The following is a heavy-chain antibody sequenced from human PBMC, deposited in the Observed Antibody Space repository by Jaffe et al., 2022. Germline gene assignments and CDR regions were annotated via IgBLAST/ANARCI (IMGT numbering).Heavy chain of an antibody. J-gene: IGHJ4*02. CDR2: IHNDGPT. V-gene: IGHV3-23*01. CDR1: GFTFSSSS. CDR3: ATTFVGRHDY. D-gene: IGHD3-16*01. Sequence: EVQLLESGGALVQPGGSLRLSCAASGFTFSSSSVSWVRQAPGKGLEWVSAIHNDGPTFYAASVKGRFTISRDNSKDTLFLQMTSLRAEDTAIYYCATTFVGRHDYWGQGTLVTVSS.